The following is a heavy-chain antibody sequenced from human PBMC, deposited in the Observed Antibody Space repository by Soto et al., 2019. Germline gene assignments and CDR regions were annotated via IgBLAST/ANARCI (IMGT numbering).Heavy chain of an antibody. Sequence: SETLSLTCTVSGGSISSGGYYWSWIRQHPGKGLEWIGYIYYSGSTYYNPSLKSRVTISVDTSKNQFSLKLSSVTAADTAVYYCARGRGFTIFGVVSFDYWGQGTLVTVSS. CDR3: ARGRGFTIFGVVSFDY. CDR2: IYYSGST. CDR1: GGSISSGGYY. V-gene: IGHV4-31*03. D-gene: IGHD3-3*01. J-gene: IGHJ4*02.